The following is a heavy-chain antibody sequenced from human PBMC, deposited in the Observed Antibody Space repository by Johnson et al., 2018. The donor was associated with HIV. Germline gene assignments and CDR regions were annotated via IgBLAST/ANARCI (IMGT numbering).Heavy chain of an antibody. CDR3: ARMAAHVSDF. CDR1: GFTFSSYA. J-gene: IGHJ3*01. CDR2: IWYDGSNK. Sequence: QVQLVESGGGLVQPGGSLRLSCAASGFTFSSYAMSWVRQAPVRGLAWVAVIWYDGSNKYYADSVKGRFTISRDNSKNSLYLQMNSLRVEDTAVYYCARMAAHVSDFWGQGTMVTVSS. D-gene: IGHD5-24*01. V-gene: IGHV3-33*08.